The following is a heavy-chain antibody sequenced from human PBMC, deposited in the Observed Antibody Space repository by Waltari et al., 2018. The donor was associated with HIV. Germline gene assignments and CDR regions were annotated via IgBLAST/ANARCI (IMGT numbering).Heavy chain of an antibody. CDR3: AWTRVKTPQVDSWFDP. Sequence: QVQLLQAGAEVKRPGSSVTVACKASRGTCNTYGIAWGRQAPGQGLVWMGGTIPIVGTSNYAPQFDGRLTLSADESTTTAYMDLTDLTYDDTAVYFCAWTRVKTPQVDSWFDPWGRGTLVTV. J-gene: IGHJ5*02. CDR2: TIPIVGTS. V-gene: IGHV1-69*01. CDR1: RGTCNTYG. D-gene: IGHD3-3*01.